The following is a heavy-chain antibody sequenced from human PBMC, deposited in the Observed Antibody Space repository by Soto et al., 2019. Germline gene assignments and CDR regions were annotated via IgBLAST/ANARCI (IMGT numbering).Heavy chain of an antibody. V-gene: IGHV4-59*01. J-gene: IGHJ4*02. D-gene: IGHD2-15*01. CDR1: GGSISPFY. Sequence: SETLSLTCTVSGGSISPFYWSWVRQPPGKGLEWIGYLYYSGNTNYNPSLKSRVTISVDASKNQVSLRLTSVTAADTAVYYCTRVGGVAARTFDYWGQGTVVTVSS. CDR2: LYYSGNT. CDR3: TRVGGVAARTFDY.